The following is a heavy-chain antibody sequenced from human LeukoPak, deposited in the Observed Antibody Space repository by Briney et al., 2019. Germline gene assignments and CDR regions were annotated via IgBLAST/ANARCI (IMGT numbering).Heavy chain of an antibody. V-gene: IGHV3-48*01. D-gene: IGHD3-10*01. CDR1: GFTFSSYS. CDR3: ARDSTGYYGSGSYFLSG. Sequence: GGSLRLSCAASGFTFSSYSMNWVRQAPGKGLEWVSYISSSSSTIYYADSVKGRFTISRDNAKNSLYLQMNGLRAEDTAVYYCARDSTGYYGSGSYFLSGWGQGTLVTVSS. J-gene: IGHJ4*02. CDR2: ISSSSSTI.